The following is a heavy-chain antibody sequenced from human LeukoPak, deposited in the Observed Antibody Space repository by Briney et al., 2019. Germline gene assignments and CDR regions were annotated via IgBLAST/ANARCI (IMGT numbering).Heavy chain of an antibody. J-gene: IGHJ4*02. CDR2: INSDGSST. V-gene: IGHV3-74*01. CDR3: TRDLRYFDLDY. Sequence: GGSLRLSCAASGFTFSNYWMHWVRQAPGKGLVWVSRINSDGSSTSYADSVKGRFTISRDNAKNTLFLQMSSLRVEDTAVYYCTRDLRYFDLDYWGQGSLVIASS. CDR1: GFTFSNYW. D-gene: IGHD3-9*01.